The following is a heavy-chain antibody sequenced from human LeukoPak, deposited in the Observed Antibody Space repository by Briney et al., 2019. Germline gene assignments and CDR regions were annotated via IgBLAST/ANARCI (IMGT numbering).Heavy chain of an antibody. V-gene: IGHV3-23*01. Sequence: PGGSLRLSCAASEFTFNHYAMSWVRQAPGKGLEWVSVIGGSGGSTYYADSVKGRFTISRDNSNNTLYLQMNSLRAEDTAVYYCAKGGWLQSRGFDYWGQGTLVTVSS. D-gene: IGHD5-24*01. CDR1: EFTFNHYA. J-gene: IGHJ4*02. CDR3: AKGGWLQSRGFDY. CDR2: IGGSGGST.